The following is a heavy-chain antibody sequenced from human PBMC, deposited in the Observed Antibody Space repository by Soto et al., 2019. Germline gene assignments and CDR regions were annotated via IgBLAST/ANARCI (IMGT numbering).Heavy chain of an antibody. D-gene: IGHD3-22*01. V-gene: IGHV4-39*01. Sequence: SETLSLTCTVSGGSISSSSYYWGWIRQPPGKGLEWIGTIYYSGTTYYNPSLKSRVTISVDTSKNQFSLKLSSVTAADTAVYYCARLYYYDSSGYYPTLPFDPWGQGTMVTVSS. J-gene: IGHJ5*02. CDR1: GGSISSSSYY. CDR3: ARLYYYDSSGYYPTLPFDP. CDR2: IYYSGTT.